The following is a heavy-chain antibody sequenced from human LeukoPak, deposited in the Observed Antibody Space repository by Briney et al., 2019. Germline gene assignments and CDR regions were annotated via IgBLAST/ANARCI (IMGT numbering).Heavy chain of an antibody. CDR2: ISSTSRYT. D-gene: IGHD3-16*01. J-gene: IGHJ3*01. V-gene: IGHV3-11*06. CDR3: ARQTGGNAFDF. CDR1: GFTFRDYY. Sequence: GGSLRLSCAASGFTFRDYYMTWIRQAPGKGLEWLSYISSTSRYTNYADSVKGRFTIFRDNAKNSLYLQMNSLRAEDTGIYYCARQTGGNAFDFWGQGTMVTVSS.